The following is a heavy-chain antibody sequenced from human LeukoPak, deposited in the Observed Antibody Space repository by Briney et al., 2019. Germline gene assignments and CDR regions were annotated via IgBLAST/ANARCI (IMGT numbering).Heavy chain of an antibody. CDR3: ARGDAFSGDH. Sequence: PGGSLRLSCKVSGFTFSSVWLSWVRQAPGRGLDRVANIHPEGNGKYYVGPVEGRFVISRDNTKNLLFLQMTGLRVEDTALYYCARGDAFSGDHWGQGTLVTVSS. J-gene: IGHJ4*02. V-gene: IGHV3-7*04. CDR1: GFTFSSVW. CDR2: IHPEGNGK.